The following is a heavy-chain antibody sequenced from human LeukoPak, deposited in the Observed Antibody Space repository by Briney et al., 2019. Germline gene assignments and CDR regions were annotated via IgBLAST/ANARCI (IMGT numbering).Heavy chain of an antibody. J-gene: IGHJ4*02. D-gene: IGHD5-24*01. CDR1: GFTFSYNG. CDR2: IRYDGSNK. Sequence: GGSLRLSCVASGFTFSYNGMHWVRQAPGKGLEWVAFIRYDGSNKYYADSVKDRFTISRDNSKNTLYLQMNGLRAEDTAVYHCARTKEMATISYFDSWGQGTLVTVSS. CDR3: ARTKEMATISYFDS. V-gene: IGHV3-30*02.